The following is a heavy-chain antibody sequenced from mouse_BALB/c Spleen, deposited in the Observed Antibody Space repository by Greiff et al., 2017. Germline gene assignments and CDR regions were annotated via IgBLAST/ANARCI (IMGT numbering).Heavy chain of an antibody. J-gene: IGHJ4*01. Sequence: EVQLQQSGAELVKPGASVKLSCTASGFNIKDTYMHWVKQRPEQGLEWIGRIDPANGNTKYDPKFQGKATITADTSSNTAYLQLSSLTSEDTAVYYCARCIYDGYLRYAMDYWGQGTSVTVSS. V-gene: IGHV14-3*02. CDR1: GFNIKDTY. D-gene: IGHD2-3*01. CDR2: IDPANGNT. CDR3: ARCIYDGYLRYAMDY.